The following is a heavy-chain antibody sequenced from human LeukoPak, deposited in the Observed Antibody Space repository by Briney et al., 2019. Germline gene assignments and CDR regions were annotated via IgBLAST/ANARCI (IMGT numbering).Heavy chain of an antibody. V-gene: IGHV3-64*01. J-gene: IGHJ6*02. Sequence: GGSLRLSCEASGFTFSNYAMNWVRQAPGKGLEYVSAITSNGDSTYYANSVKGRFTISRDNSKNTLYLQMGSLRGEDMAVYYCARSQNVYYATDAWGQGTTVTVSS. D-gene: IGHD2/OR15-2a*01. CDR2: ITSNGDST. CDR3: ARSQNVYYATDA. CDR1: GFTFSNYA.